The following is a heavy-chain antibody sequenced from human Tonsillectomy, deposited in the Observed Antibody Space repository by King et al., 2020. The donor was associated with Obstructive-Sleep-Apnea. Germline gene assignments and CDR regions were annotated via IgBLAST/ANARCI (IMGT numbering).Heavy chain of an antibody. V-gene: IGHV4-59*01. CDR2: IYYSGYT. CDR1: GGSISSYY. D-gene: IGHD3-22*01. Sequence: QLQESGPGLVKPSETLSLTCTVSGGSISSYYWSWIRQPPGKGLEWIGYIYYSGYTNYNPSLKSRVTISVDTSKNQFSLKLSSVTAADTAVYYCATAPYVSSGYSYPFDYWGQGTLVTVSS. CDR3: ATAPYVSSGYSYPFDY. J-gene: IGHJ4*02.